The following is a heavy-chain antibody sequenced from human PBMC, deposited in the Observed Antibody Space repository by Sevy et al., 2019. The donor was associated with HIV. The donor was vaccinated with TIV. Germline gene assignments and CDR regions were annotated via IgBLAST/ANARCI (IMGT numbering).Heavy chain of an antibody. CDR2: IKQDGSEK. J-gene: IGHJ4*02. CDR1: GFTFSRYW. V-gene: IGHV3-7*03. Sequence: GGSLRLSCVASGFTFSRYWMSWVRQAPGKGVEWVANIKQDGSEKYYVDSVKGRFTISRDNAKNSLYLQMNSLRAEDTAVYYCAREGYYYDSSGSSDYWGQGTLVTVSS. CDR3: AREGYYYDSSGSSDY. D-gene: IGHD3-22*01.